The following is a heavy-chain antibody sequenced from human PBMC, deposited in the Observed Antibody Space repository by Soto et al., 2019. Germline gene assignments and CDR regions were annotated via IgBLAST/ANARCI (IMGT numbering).Heavy chain of an antibody. CDR2: IYYRGST. CDR3: ARDPVDCAFDEVCQYYGMDV. CDR1: GGSIKSGDHY. D-gene: IGHD3-9*01. Sequence: ASETLSLTCSVSGGSIKSGDHYWSWIRQPPGKGLEWIGYIYYRGSTYYNPSLKSRVIISVDTSKNQFSLNLTSLTAADTAVYFCARDPVDCAFDEVCQYYGMDVWGQGTTVTVSS. V-gene: IGHV4-30-4*01. J-gene: IGHJ6*02.